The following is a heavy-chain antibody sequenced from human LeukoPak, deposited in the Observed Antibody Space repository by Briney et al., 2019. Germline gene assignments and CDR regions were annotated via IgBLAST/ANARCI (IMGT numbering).Heavy chain of an antibody. Sequence: RGSLRLSCAASGFTVSSKYMSWVRQAPGKGLEWVSLLYSGETTYYADSVKGRFTISRDNSKNTLYLQMNSLRAEDTAVYYCARLGSYYDMDVWGPGTTVTVSS. D-gene: IGHD3-10*01. CDR2: LYSGETT. V-gene: IGHV3-53*01. J-gene: IGHJ6*02. CDR3: ARLGSYYDMDV. CDR1: GFTVSSKY.